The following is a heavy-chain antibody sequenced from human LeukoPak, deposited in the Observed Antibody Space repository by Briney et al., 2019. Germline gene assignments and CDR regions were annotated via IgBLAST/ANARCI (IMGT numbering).Heavy chain of an antibody. D-gene: IGHD3-16*02. CDR1: GGSISSYY. CDR2: IYYSGST. CDR3: ARHGGGDYVWGSYRHPLFDY. V-gene: IGHV4-59*08. Sequence: SETLSLTCPVSGGSISSYYWSWIRQPPGKGLEWIGYIYYSGSTNYNPSLKSRVTISVDTSKNQFSLKLSSVTAADTAVYYCARHGGGDYVWGSYRHPLFDYWGQGTLVTVSS. J-gene: IGHJ4*02.